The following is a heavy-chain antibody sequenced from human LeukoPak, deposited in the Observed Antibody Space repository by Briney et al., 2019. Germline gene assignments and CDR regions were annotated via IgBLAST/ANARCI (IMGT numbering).Heavy chain of an antibody. CDR2: ISISGGST. V-gene: IGHV3-23*01. Sequence: PGGSLRLSCAASGITFTKYAMSWVRQAPGKGLEWVSSISISGGSTYYADSVKGRFRTSRDNSKNTLYLQMNSLTAEDTALYYCTKDPGYSSRWKLFDDWGQGTLVTVSS. CDR1: GITFTKYA. J-gene: IGHJ4*02. D-gene: IGHD6-13*01. CDR3: TKDPGYSSRWKLFDD.